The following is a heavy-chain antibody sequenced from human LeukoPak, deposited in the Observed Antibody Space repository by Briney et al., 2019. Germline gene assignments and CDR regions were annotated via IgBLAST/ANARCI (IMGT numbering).Heavy chain of an antibody. CDR1: GFTFSSYG. J-gene: IGHJ4*02. V-gene: IGHV3-30*03. CDR2: ISYDGSNK. CDR3: ARGGSGTYYAPFDY. D-gene: IGHD1-26*01. Sequence: PGGSLRLSCLASGFTFSSYGMHWVRQAPGKGLEWVAVISYDGSNKYYADSVKGRFTISRDNSKNTLYLQMNSLRAEDTAVYYCARGGSGTYYAPFDYWGQGTLVTVSS.